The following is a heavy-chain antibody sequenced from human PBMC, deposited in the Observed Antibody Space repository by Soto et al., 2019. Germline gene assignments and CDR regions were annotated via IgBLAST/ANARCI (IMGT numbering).Heavy chain of an antibody. V-gene: IGHV3-23*01. CDR3: AKTRGAMIYAISVYGRDV. Sequence: EVHLLESGGGLVQPGGSLRLSCAASGFTFSSFALNCVRQAPGMGLEWDTLISGSADSTFYADSGKGRFTISRDNSKHMLYLQSNRLRAEATAVYYCAKTRGAMIYAISVYGRDVLGQGTTVTVSS. CDR2: ISGSADST. D-gene: IGHD2-8*01. J-gene: IGHJ6*02. CDR1: GFTFSSFA.